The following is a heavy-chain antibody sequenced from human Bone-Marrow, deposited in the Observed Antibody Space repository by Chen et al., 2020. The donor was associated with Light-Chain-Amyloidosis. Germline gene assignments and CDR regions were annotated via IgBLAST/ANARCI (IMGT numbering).Heavy chain of an antibody. V-gene: IGHV4-34*02. CDR2: IKDSGVS. D-gene: IGHD1-26*01. CDR3: ARNGICSGDYCYYYYGMDV. Sequence: QVHLQMWGAGMLRPSETLSLTCGVYGGSFSNYYWNWIRQSQGKGLEWIGEIKDSGVSNKNPSLKSRVTMSVDTSKKQFSLKLTSVTAADTAMYYCARNGICSGDYCYYYYGMDVWGQGTTVTVSS. J-gene: IGHJ6*02. CDR1: GGSFSNYY.